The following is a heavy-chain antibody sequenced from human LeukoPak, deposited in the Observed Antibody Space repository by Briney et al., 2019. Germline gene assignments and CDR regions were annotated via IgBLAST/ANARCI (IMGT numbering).Heavy chain of an antibody. CDR3: ARGLPNYGSGTRTYYYYMDV. D-gene: IGHD3-10*01. V-gene: IGHV3-48*03. CDR1: GFSFSTYE. CDR2: ISDGGSTI. J-gene: IGHJ6*03. Sequence: PGGSLRLSCTASGFSFSTYEMNWVRQAPGKRLEWVSYISDGGSTIYYAASVKGRFTIFRDKAKNSLYLQMNSLRAEDTAVYFCARGLPNYGSGTRTYYYYMDVWGKGTTVTVSS.